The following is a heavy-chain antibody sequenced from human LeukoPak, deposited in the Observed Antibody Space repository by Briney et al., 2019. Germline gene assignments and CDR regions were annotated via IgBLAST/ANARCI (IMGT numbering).Heavy chain of an antibody. V-gene: IGHV4-59*08. J-gene: IGHJ6*02. CDR2: IYYSGST. CDR1: GGSISSYY. D-gene: IGHD2-2*01. Sequence: SETLSLTCTVSGGSISSYYWSWIRQPPGKGLEWIGYIYYSGSTNYNPSLKSRVTISVDASKNQFSLKLSSVTAADTAVYYCARRPSHCSSTSCYYYYGMDVWGQGTTVTVSS. CDR3: ARRPSHCSSTSCYYYYGMDV.